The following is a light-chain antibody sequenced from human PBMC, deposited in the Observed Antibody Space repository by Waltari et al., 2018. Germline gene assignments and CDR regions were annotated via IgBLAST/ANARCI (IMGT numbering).Light chain of an antibody. CDR1: QTILDNADKSNY. V-gene: IGKV4-1*01. CDR3: QQYYSTPRT. J-gene: IGKJ1*01. CDR2: WAS. Sequence: DFVMTQSPDSLAVSLGERATSNCRSCQTILDNADKSNYLAWYQHKPGQPPKLLISWASARESGVPDRFTGSGSGTDFTLTISSLQAEDVAMYYCQQYYSTPRTFGQGTKVEVK.